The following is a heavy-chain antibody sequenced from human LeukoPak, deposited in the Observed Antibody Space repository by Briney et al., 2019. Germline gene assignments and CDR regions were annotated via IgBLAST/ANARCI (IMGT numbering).Heavy chain of an antibody. Sequence: ASVKVSCKASGYTFTGYYMHWVRQAPGQGLEWMGWINPNSGGTNYAQKFKGRVTMNRDTSISTAYMELSRLRSDDTAVYYCARGTGYSSRHDYWGQGTLVTVSS. CDR3: ARGTGYSSRHDY. J-gene: IGHJ4*02. CDR2: INPNSGGT. D-gene: IGHD6-13*01. CDR1: GYTFTGYY. V-gene: IGHV1-2*02.